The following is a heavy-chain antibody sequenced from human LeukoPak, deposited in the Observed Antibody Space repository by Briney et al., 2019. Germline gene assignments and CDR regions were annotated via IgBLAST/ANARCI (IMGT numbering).Heavy chain of an antibody. Sequence: GGSLRLSCAASGFTFDDYAMHWVRQAPGKGLEWVSGISWNSGSIGYADSVKGRFTISRDNAKNSLYLQMNRLRAEDTALYYCAKEASGRPGLGEDFDYWGQGALVTVSS. CDR1: GFTFDDYA. V-gene: IGHV3-9*01. CDR2: ISWNSGSI. D-gene: IGHD6-19*01. CDR3: AKEASGRPGLGEDFDY. J-gene: IGHJ4*02.